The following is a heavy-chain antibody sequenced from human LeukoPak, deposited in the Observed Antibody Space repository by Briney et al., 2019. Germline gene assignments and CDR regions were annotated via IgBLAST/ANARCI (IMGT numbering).Heavy chain of an antibody. V-gene: IGHV3-23*01. CDR2: ISGSGGST. J-gene: IGHJ4*02. CDR1: GFTFSSYA. D-gene: IGHD2-21*02. Sequence: GGSLRLSCAASGFTFSSYAMTWVRQAPGKGLEWVSAISGSGGSTYYADSVKGPFTISRDNSKNTLYLQMNSLRAEDTAVYYCAKAGGLVVVTWVNYWGQGTLVTVSS. CDR3: AKAGGLVVVTWVNY.